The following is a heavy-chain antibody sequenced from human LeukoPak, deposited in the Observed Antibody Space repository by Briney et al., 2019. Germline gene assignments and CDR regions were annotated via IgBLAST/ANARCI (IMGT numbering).Heavy chain of an antibody. CDR2: IYYSGST. J-gene: IGHJ5*02. V-gene: IGHV4-39*07. CDR1: GGSISSSSYY. CDR3: ARDPGPDYYGSGSYLGGGNWFDP. Sequence: SETLSLTCTVSGGSISSSSYYWGWIRQPPGKGLEWIGSIYYSGSTYYNPSLKSRVTISVDTSKNQFSLKLSSVTAADTAVYYCARDPGPDYYGSGSYLGGGNWFDPWGQGTLVTVSS. D-gene: IGHD3-10*01.